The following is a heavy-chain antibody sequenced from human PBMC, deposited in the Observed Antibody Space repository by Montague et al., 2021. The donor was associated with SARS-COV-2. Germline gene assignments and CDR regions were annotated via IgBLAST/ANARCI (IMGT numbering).Heavy chain of an antibody. CDR2: TYYSGST. Sequence: SETLSLTCTVSGGSISSYYWSWIRQPPGKGLEWIGYTYYSGSTNYNPSLKSRVTISVDTSKNQFSLKLSSVTAADTAVYYCARQYYDSSGEDAFDIWGQGTMVTVSS. D-gene: IGHD3-22*01. CDR3: ARQYYDSSGEDAFDI. V-gene: IGHV4-59*08. CDR1: GGSISSYY. J-gene: IGHJ3*02.